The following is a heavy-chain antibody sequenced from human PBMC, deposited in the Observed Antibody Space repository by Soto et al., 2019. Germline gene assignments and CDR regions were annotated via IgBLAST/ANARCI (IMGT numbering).Heavy chain of an antibody. CDR3: ARASSGWYKDAFDI. V-gene: IGHV3-30-3*01. CDR1: GFTFSSYA. CDR2: TSYDGSNE. Sequence: QVQLVESGGGVVQPGRSLRLSCAASGFTFSSYAMQWVRQAPGKGLEWVAVTSYDGSNEYYADSVKGRFTISRDNSKNTLYLHMNSLRPEDTAVYYCARASSGWYKDAFDIWGQGTMVTVSS. J-gene: IGHJ3*02. D-gene: IGHD6-19*01.